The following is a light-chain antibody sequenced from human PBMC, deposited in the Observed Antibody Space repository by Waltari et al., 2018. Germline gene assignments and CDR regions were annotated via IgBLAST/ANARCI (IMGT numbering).Light chain of an antibody. CDR2: GAS. V-gene: IGKV3-15*01. CDR1: QNIHDN. J-gene: IGKJ4*01. CDR3: QQYKKWPPRT. Sequence: EVLMTQSPATLSVSPGERVTLSCRTSQNIHDNLAWYQQKPAQAPRLLIYGASTRATAMPAMFRGSGSGTEFTVTISSLQSEDFAIYYCQQYKKWPPRTFGGGTKVEIK.